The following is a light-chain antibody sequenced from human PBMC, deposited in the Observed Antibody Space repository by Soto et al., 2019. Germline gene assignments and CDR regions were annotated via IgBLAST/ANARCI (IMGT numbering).Light chain of an antibody. J-gene: IGLJ1*01. CDR2: GNS. V-gene: IGLV1-40*01. CDR1: SSNIGAGYD. Sequence: QSVLTQPPSVSGAPGQRVTISCTGSSSNIGAGYDVHWYQQLPGTAPKLLIYGNSNRPSAVPDRLSGSKSGTSASLAITGLQAEDEADYYCQSYDSSLSGYVFGTGTKLTVL. CDR3: QSYDSSLSGYV.